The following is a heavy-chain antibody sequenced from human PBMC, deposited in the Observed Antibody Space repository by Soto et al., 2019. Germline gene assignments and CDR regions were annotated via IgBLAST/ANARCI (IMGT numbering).Heavy chain of an antibody. D-gene: IGHD1-26*01. CDR3: VRDHLWAFDS. CDR1: GFTFSSYT. CDR2: IAFSNNNI. J-gene: IGHJ4*02. Sequence: EVQLVESGGGLVQPGGSLRLSCAASGFTFSSYTMNWVRQAPGKGLEWVSYIAFSNNNIYYADSVKGRFTISRDNAKNSRYLQMNGLRAEDTAVYYCVRDHLWAFDSWGQGTLVTVSS. V-gene: IGHV3-48*01.